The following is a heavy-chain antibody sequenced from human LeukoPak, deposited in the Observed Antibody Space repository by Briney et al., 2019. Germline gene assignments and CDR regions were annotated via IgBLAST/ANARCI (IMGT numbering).Heavy chain of an antibody. CDR2: IIPIFGTA. D-gene: IGHD2-2*01. Sequence: SVKVSCKASGGTFSSYVISWVRQAPGQGLEWMGGIIPIFGTANYAQKFQGRVTITADRSTSTAYMELSSLRSEDTAVYYCARGGDIVVVPAASYYYGMDVWGRGTTVTVSS. CDR3: ARGGDIVVVPAASYYYGMDV. V-gene: IGHV1-69*06. J-gene: IGHJ6*04. CDR1: GGTFSSYV.